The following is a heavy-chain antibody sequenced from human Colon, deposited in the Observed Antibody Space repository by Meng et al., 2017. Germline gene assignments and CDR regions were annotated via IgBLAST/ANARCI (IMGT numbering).Heavy chain of an antibody. J-gene: IGHJ5*02. D-gene: IGHD5-12*01. CDR2: IYFSGST. Sequence: QVQLQELGPGLVKTAYTLSLTCTVSGGSITSNYWSWIRQPPGKGLEWIGNIYFSGSTNSNPSLKSRVTISVDTSRNQFSLNLRSVTAADTAVYYCAREGGYDLNWFDPWGQGTLVTVSS. CDR3: AREGGYDLNWFDP. CDR1: GGSITSNY. V-gene: IGHV4-59*12.